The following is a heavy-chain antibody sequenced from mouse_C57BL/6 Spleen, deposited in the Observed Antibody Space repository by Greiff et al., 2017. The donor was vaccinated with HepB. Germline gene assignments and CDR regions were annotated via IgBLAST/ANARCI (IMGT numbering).Heavy chain of an antibody. V-gene: IGHV5-4*03. J-gene: IGHJ4*01. D-gene: IGHD1-1*01. CDR1: GFNFSSYA. CDR2: ISDGGSYT. CDR3: ARRYGSSYDYAMDY. Sequence: EVKLMESGGGLVKPGGSLKLSCAASGFNFSSYAMSWVRQTPEKRLEWVATISDGGSYTYYPDNVKGRFTISRDNAKNNLYLQMSHLKSEDTAMYYCARRYGSSYDYAMDYWGQGTSVTVSS.